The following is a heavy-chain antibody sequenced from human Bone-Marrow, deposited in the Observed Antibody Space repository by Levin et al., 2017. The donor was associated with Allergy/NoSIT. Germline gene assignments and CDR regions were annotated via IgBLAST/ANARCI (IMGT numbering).Heavy chain of an antibody. CDR3: ARSLETWDILTGYPQFGFDY. Sequence: PSETLSLTCTVSGGSISSYYWSWIRQPPGKGLEWIGYIYYSGSTNYNPSLKSRVTISVDTSKNQFSLKLSSVTAADTAVYYCARSLETWDILTGYPQFGFDYWGQGTLVTVSS. D-gene: IGHD3-9*01. V-gene: IGHV4-59*01. CDR1: GGSISSYY. J-gene: IGHJ4*02. CDR2: IYYSGST.